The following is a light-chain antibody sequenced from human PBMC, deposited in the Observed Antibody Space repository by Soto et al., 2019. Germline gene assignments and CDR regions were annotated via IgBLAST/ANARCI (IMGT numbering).Light chain of an antibody. CDR3: QQYGDSPRT. Sequence: EIVLTQSPATLSLSPGERATLSCRASQSVSSYLAWYQQKPGQAPRLLIYDASNRATGIPARFSGSGSGTDFTLTIARLEPEDFAVYYCQQYGDSPRTFGQGTRLEI. CDR2: DAS. V-gene: IGKV3-11*01. CDR1: QSVSSY. J-gene: IGKJ5*01.